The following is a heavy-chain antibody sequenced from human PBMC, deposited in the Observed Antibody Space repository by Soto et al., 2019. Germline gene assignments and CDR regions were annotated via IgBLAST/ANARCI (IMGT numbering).Heavy chain of an antibody. CDR1: VFSFSVYG. V-gene: IGHV3-33*01. CDR2: IWYDASKQ. CDR3: AAWAEGATEVH. D-gene: IGHD2-15*01. Sequence: GRSLRLSCETSVFSFSVYGMHWVRQAPGKGLEWVAVIWYDASKQFYAASVEGRFTISRDNSKAILYLQMNSLRAEDTAVYYCAAWAEGATEVHWGQGTLVTVSS. J-gene: IGHJ4*02.